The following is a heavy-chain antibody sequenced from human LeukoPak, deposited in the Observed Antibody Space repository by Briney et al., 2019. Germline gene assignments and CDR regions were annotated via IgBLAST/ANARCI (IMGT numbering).Heavy chain of an antibody. D-gene: IGHD2-15*01. CDR3: ARGRYCSADICSGGDAFDI. CDR2: IYTRGST. Sequence: SETLSLTCTGSSGSINNYYWSWIRQPDGKGLEWIGRIYTRGSTNYNHSLKSRVTMSVDTSKNQFSLKLSSVTAADTAVYYCARGRYCSADICSGGDAFDIWGQGTMVSVSS. CDR1: SGSINNYY. V-gene: IGHV4-4*07. J-gene: IGHJ3*02.